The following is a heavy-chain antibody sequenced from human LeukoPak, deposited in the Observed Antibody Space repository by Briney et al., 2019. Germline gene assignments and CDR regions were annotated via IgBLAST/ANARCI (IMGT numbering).Heavy chain of an antibody. CDR2: INPNSGGT. Sequence: ASVKVSCKASGYTFTGYYMHWVRQAPGQGLEWMGWINPNSGGTNYAQKFQGRVTMTRDTSISTAYMELSSLRSDDTAVYYCARGLSSFYYDSSGYPADYWGQGTLVTVSS. V-gene: IGHV1-2*02. CDR1: GYTFTGYY. D-gene: IGHD3-22*01. CDR3: ARGLSSFYYDSSGYPADY. J-gene: IGHJ4*02.